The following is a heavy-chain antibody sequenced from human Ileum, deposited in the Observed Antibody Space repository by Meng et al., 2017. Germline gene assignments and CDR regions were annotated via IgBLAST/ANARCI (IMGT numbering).Heavy chain of an antibody. D-gene: IGHD1-26*01. Sequence: VQLQESGPGLVKSSQTLSLTCTVSGGSSSSGDYYWSWSRHPPGKGLEWIGYIFDTGPPSYSPPLRSRLSISMDTSKNQFSLRLTSVSAADTAVYYCAASLDGNRFDPWGQGTLVTVSS. V-gene: IGHV4-30-4*01. CDR1: GGSSSSGDYY. J-gene: IGHJ5*02. CDR3: AASLDGNRFDP. CDR2: IFDTGPP.